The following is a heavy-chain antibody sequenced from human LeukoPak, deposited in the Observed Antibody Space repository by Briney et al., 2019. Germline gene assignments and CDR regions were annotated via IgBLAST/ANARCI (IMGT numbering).Heavy chain of an antibody. V-gene: IGHV4-39*01. CDR1: GGSISTSSYY. CDR2: IYYSGST. D-gene: IGHD6-19*01. Sequence: PSETLSLTCTVFGGSISTSSYYWGWIRQPPGKGLEWIGSIYYSGSTYYNPSLKSRVTISVDTSKNQFSLKLSSVTAADTAVYSWASPPSAYTGGSNYYFDYWARETLVTVS. J-gene: IGHJ4*02. CDR3: ASPPSAYTGGSNYYFDY.